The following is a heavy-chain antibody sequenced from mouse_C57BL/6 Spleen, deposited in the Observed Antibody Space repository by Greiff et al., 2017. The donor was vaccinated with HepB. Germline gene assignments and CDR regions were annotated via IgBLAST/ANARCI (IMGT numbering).Heavy chain of an antibody. CDR3: AGGSSDYYAMDY. V-gene: IGHV1-42*01. J-gene: IGHJ4*01. CDR1: GYSFTGYY. CDR2: INPSTGGT. Sequence: VQLQQSGPELVKPGASVKISCKASGYSFTGYYMNWVKQSPEKSLEWIGEINPSTGGTTYNQKFKAKATLTVDKSSSTAYMQLKSLTSEDSAVYYCAGGSSDYYAMDYWGQGTSVTVSS. D-gene: IGHD1-1*01.